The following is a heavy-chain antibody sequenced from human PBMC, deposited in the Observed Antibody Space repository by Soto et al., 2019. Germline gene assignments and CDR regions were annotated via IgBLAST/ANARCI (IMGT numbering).Heavy chain of an antibody. Sequence: GASVKVSCKASGYTFTSYDINWVRQATGQGLEWMGWMNPNSGNTGYAQKFQGRVTMTRNTSISTAYMELSSLRSEDTAVCYCARGETYYDFWSGYFYPKGGQNWFDPWGQGTLVTVSS. V-gene: IGHV1-8*01. J-gene: IGHJ5*02. CDR2: MNPNSGNT. D-gene: IGHD3-3*01. CDR1: GYTFTSYD. CDR3: ARGETYYDFWSGYFYPKGGQNWFDP.